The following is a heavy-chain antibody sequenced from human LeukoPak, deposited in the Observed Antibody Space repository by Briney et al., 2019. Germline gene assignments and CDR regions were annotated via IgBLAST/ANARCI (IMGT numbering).Heavy chain of an antibody. Sequence: GGSLRLSCVVSGLTFSGSGFHWVRQAPGKGLEWVAIIWYDGSKKYYADSVKGRFTISKDDFKDTVYLQMNSLRAEDTAVYYCAKDRRVGTFDYWGQGTLVTVSS. V-gene: IGHV3-33*06. J-gene: IGHJ4*02. CDR1: GLTFSGSG. D-gene: IGHD1-26*01. CDR2: IWYDGSKK. CDR3: AKDRRVGTFDY.